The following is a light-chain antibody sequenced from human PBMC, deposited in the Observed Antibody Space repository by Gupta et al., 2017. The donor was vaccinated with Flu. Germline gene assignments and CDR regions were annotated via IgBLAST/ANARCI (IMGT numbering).Light chain of an antibody. Sequence: DIQMTQSPSSLSASVGDRVSITCRASQSISDYVNWYQQKPGKAPNLLIYATSSLQSGVPSRFNGSGSGTEFTLTISSLQPDDFATYYCQQSDSIVFTFGHGTKVDIK. CDR2: ATS. CDR3: QQSDSIVFT. CDR1: QSISDY. J-gene: IGKJ3*01. V-gene: IGKV1-39*01.